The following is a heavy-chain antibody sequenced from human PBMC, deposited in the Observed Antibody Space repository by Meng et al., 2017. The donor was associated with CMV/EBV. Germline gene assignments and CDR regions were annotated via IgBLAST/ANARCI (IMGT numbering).Heavy chain of an antibody. CDR1: GFTFSSYE. CDR2: ISSSGSTI. CDR3: ARVKSSGYYYVGYWYFDL. Sequence: GESLKISCAASGFTFSSYEMNWVRQAPGKGLEWVSYISSSGSTIYYADSVKGRFTISRDNAKNSLYLQMNSLRAEDTAVYYCARVKSSGYYYVGYWYFDLWGRGTLVTVSS. D-gene: IGHD3-22*01. V-gene: IGHV3-48*03. J-gene: IGHJ2*01.